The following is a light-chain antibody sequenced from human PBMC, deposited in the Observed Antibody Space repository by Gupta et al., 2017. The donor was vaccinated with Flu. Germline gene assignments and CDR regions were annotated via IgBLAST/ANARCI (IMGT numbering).Light chain of an antibody. V-gene: IGKV4-1*01. Sequence: TVMTQSPDALAVSLGERATINCKSSQSVFYSPYNKDSLAWYQQKAGQPPKLLVFWASTRESGVPDRFSGSGSGTDFTLTISSLQAEDVAVYYCQQYYTTPYTFGQGTKVEV. CDR1: QSVFYSPYNKDS. CDR3: QQYYTTPYT. CDR2: WAS. J-gene: IGKJ2*01.